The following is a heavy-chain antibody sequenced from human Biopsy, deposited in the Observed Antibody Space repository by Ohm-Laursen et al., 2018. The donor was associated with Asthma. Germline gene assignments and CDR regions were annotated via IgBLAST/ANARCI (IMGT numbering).Heavy chain of an antibody. Sequence: SAKVSCKSLGGTFNTYVIGWGRQAPGQGLEWMGGINSVFGTTTYPQKFQDRVTITADDSTSTVYMELSSLRSEATAVYYCARKAGSCISRTCYSLDFWGQGTLVTVSS. CDR1: GGTFNTYV. CDR3: ARKAGSCISRTCYSLDF. V-gene: IGHV1-69*13. CDR2: INSVFGTT. D-gene: IGHD2-2*01. J-gene: IGHJ4*02.